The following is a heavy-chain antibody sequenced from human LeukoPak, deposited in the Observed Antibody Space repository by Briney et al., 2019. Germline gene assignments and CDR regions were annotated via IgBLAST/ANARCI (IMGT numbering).Heavy chain of an antibody. Sequence: SVKVACKVSGYTFTSYGISWVRQAPGQGLEWMGWISAYNGNTNYVQKLQGRVTMTTDTSTSTAYMKLRSLRSDDTAVYYCARRGYSYGIYYFDYWGQGTLVTVSS. D-gene: IGHD5-18*01. CDR1: GYTFTSYG. J-gene: IGHJ4*02. V-gene: IGHV1-18*04. CDR3: ARRGYSYGIYYFDY. CDR2: ISAYNGNT.